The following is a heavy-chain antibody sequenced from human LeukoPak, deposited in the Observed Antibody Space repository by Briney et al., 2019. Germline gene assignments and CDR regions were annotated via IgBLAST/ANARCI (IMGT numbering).Heavy chain of an antibody. CDR3: ARAGYYGDDAFDL. V-gene: IGHV3-7*01. Sequence: GGSLRLSCVASGFIIGSYWMSWVRQAPGKGLEWVANIRQDGSEKYYVDSVKGRLTISRDNAKNSLHLQMNNLTAADTAIYYCARAGYYGDDAFDLWGQGTRVTVSS. CDR1: GFIIGSYW. J-gene: IGHJ3*01. CDR2: IRQDGSEK. D-gene: IGHD2/OR15-2a*01.